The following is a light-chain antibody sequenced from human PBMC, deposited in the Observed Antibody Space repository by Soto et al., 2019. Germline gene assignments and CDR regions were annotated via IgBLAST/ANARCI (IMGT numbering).Light chain of an antibody. CDR3: SSYTSSRAYV. Sequence: QSALTQPASVSGSPGQSITISGTGTSSDVVGYNYVSWYQKQSGKAPKLMIHEVSNRPSGVSNRFSGSKSGNTASLTISGLQAEDEADYYCSSYTSSRAYVFGIGTKLTVL. CDR2: EVS. J-gene: IGLJ1*01. CDR1: SSDVVGYNY. V-gene: IGLV2-14*01.